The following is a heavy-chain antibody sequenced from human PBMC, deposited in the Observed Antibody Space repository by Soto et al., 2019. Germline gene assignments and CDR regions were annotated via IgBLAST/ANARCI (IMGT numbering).Heavy chain of an antibody. CDR1: GFTFSSFT. CDR2: VSGSAGTT. Sequence: EVQLLESGGGWVQPGESLRLSCAASGFTFSSFTMSWVRQAPGKGLEWVSAVSGSAGTTYYADSVKGRFTISRDNSNNTVYLQMNGLRADDTALYYCAKALLLGTSTSSTFDYWGQGIWVTVSS. J-gene: IGHJ4*02. D-gene: IGHD3-10*01. CDR3: AKALLLGTSTSSTFDY. V-gene: IGHV3-23*01.